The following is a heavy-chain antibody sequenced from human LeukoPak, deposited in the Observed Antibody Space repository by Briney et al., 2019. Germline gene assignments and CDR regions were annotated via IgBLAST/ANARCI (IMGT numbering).Heavy chain of an antibody. CDR2: IIPIFGTA. CDR1: GGTFSSYA. CDR3: ARVHSRYYYYYMDV. Sequence: SVKVSCKASGGTFSSYAISWVRQAPGQGLEWMGGIIPIFGTANYAQKFQGRVTITADESTSTAYMELSSLRSEDTAVYYCARVHSRYYYYYMDVWGKGNTVTVSS. V-gene: IGHV1-69*13. J-gene: IGHJ6*03.